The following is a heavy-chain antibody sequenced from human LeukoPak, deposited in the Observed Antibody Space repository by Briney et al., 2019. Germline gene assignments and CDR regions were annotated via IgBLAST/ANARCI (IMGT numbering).Heavy chain of an antibody. CDR1: GFTFTNHA. Sequence: SGGSLRLSCVASGFTFTNHAMHWVRQAPDKGLEWVATVSYSGGNEYYADSVKGRSTISRDNSENTLYLQMNSLRADDTAIYYCAKDWMLAATPIFYFENWGQGILVTVSS. D-gene: IGHD2-15*01. J-gene: IGHJ4*02. V-gene: IGHV3-33*03. CDR2: VSYSGGNE. CDR3: AKDWMLAATPIFYFEN.